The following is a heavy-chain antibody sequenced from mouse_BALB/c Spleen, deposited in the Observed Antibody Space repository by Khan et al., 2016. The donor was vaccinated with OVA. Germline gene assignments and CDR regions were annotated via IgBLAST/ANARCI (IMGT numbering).Heavy chain of an antibody. CDR2: ISNGGNSA. V-gene: IGHV5-12-2*01. D-gene: IGHD1-1*01. Sequence: EVELVESGGDLVQPGGSLKLSCAASGFTFSSYTMSWVRQTPEKRLEWVAFISNGGNSAYYPDTVKGRFTISRDNAKKTLYLQMSSLKSEDTAMYYCARPSPTEYDYAMDYWGLGTSVTVSS. CDR1: GFTFSSYT. J-gene: IGHJ4*01. CDR3: ARPSPTEYDYAMDY.